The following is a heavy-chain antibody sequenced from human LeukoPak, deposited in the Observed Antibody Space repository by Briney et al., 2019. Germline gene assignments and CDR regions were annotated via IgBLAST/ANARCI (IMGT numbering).Heavy chain of an antibody. D-gene: IGHD2-2*01. J-gene: IGHJ6*02. CDR2: ISAYNGNT. Sequence: ASVKVSCKASGYTFTSYCISWVRQAPGQGLEWMGRISAYNGNTNYPQKLQGRVTMTTDTSTSTAYMELRSLRSDDTAVYYCAREGVPAAYYYYGMDVWGQGTTVTVSS. CDR1: GYTFTSYC. V-gene: IGHV1-18*01. CDR3: AREGVPAAYYYYGMDV.